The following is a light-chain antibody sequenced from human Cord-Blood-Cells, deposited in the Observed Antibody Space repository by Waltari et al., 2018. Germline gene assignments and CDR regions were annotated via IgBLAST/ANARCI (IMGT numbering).Light chain of an antibody. Sequence: SALPPPASVPGSPGPSIPISCTGTSSDVGSYNLVPWYHQHPGKAPNRMIYEVSKRPSGVSNRFSGSKSGNTASLTISGLQAEDEADYYCCSYAGSWVFGGGTKLTVL. J-gene: IGLJ3*02. CDR3: CSYAGSWV. CDR2: EVS. V-gene: IGLV2-23*02. CDR1: SSDVGSYNL.